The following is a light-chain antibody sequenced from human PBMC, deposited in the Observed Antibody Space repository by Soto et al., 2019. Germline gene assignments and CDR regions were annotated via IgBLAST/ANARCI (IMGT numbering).Light chain of an antibody. V-gene: IGLV2-14*01. CDR3: NSYTSSSTLYV. CDR1: SSDIGTYNY. Sequence: QSALTQPASVSGSPGQSITISCTGTSSDIGTYNYVSWYQQHPGKAPKLMLYEVSNRPSGVSNRFFGSKSGNTASLTISGLQAKDDADYFCNSYTSSSTLYVFGTGTKLTVL. CDR2: EVS. J-gene: IGLJ1*01.